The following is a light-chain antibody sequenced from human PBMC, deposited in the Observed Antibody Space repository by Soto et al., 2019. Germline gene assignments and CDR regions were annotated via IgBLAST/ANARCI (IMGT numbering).Light chain of an antibody. CDR2: GAS. CDR3: QQYNSWPQT. Sequence: VMPQSPDTLSVSPGERATLSCRASQSLRSSLAWYQQKPGQAPRLLIYGASTRATGIPARFSGSGSGTEFTLTISSLQSEDFAVYFCQQYNSWPQTFGQGTKADI. J-gene: IGKJ1*01. CDR1: QSLRSS. V-gene: IGKV3-15*01.